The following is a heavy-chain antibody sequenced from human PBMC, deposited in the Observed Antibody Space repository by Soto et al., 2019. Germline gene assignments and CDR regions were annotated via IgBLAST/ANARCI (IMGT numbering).Heavy chain of an antibody. V-gene: IGHV3-33*01. CDR3: ARAPYYDFWSGFDY. D-gene: IGHD3-3*01. CDR2: IWYDGSNK. CDR1: GFTFSSYG. J-gene: IGHJ4*02. Sequence: QVQLVESGGGVVQPGRSLRLSCAASGFTFSSYGMHWVRQAPGKGLEWVAVIWYDGSNKYYADSVKGRFTISRDNSKNTLYLQMNSLRAEDTAVYYCARAPYYDFWSGFDYWGQGTLVTVSS.